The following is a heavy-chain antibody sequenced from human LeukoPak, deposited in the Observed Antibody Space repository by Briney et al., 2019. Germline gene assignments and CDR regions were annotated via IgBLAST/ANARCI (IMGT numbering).Heavy chain of an antibody. D-gene: IGHD6-13*01. CDR1: GGSISSGDYY. CDR2: IYYSGST. CDR3: ARGRRYSEGDDY. J-gene: IGHJ4*02. Sequence: SQTLSLTCTVSGGSISSGDYYWSWIRQPPGKGLEWIGYIYYSGSTYYNPSLKSRVTISVDTSKNHFSLKLSSVTAADTAVYYCARGRRYSEGDDYWGQGTLVTVSS. V-gene: IGHV4-30-4*01.